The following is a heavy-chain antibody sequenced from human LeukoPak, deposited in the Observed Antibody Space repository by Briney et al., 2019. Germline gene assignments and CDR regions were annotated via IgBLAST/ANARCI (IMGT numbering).Heavy chain of an antibody. D-gene: IGHD6-13*01. V-gene: IGHV1-69*05. CDR1: GGTFSSYA. J-gene: IGHJ5*02. CDR3: ARILAAAAVEWFDP. Sequence: RASVKVSCKASGGTFSSYAISWVRQAPGQGLEWMGGIIPIFGTANYAQKFQGRVTITTDESTSTAYMELRSLRSDDTAVYYCARILAAAAVEWFDPWGQGTLVTVSS. CDR2: IIPIFGTA.